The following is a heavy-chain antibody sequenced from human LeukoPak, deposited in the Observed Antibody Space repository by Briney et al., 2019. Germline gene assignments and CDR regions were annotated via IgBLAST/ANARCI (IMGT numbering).Heavy chain of an antibody. CDR2: IIPIFGTA. J-gene: IGHJ4*02. CDR1: GGTFSSHA. D-gene: IGHD1-20*01. CDR3: ARETPGGITVTTVGY. V-gene: IGHV1-69*05. Sequence: SVKVSCKASGGTFSSHAISWVRQAAGQGLEWMGGIIPIFGTANYAQKFQGRVTITTDESTSTASMELSSLRSEDTAVYYCARETPGGITVTTVGYWGQGTLVTASS.